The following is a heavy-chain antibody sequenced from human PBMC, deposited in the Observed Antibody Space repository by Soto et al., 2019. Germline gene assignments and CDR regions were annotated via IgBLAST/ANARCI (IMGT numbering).Heavy chain of an antibody. J-gene: IGHJ4*02. CDR1: GYTFTSYN. CDR2: INSGAGST. V-gene: IGHV1-46*03. CDR3: TRGLWGAPPAFDY. D-gene: IGHD1-26*01. Sequence: QVQLVHSGAEVKKPGASVKVSCKASGYTFTSYNMHWVRQAPGQGLEWMGQINSGAGSTTYAQNFQGRVAMTGDTSTDTVYMELSSLRSEDTAVYYCTRGLWGAPPAFDYWGQGTLVIVSS.